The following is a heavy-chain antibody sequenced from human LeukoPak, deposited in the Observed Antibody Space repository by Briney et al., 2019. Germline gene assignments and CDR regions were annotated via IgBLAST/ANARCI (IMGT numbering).Heavy chain of an antibody. CDR3: ARDPQYSSSPNDY. Sequence: ASVKVSCKASGGTFSSYAISWVRQAPGQGLEWMGRIIPIFGIANYAQKFQGRVTITADKSTSTAYMELSSLRSEDTAVYYCARDPQYSSSPNDYWGQGTLSPSPQ. D-gene: IGHD6-6*01. J-gene: IGHJ4*02. CDR1: GGTFSSYA. V-gene: IGHV1-69*04. CDR2: IIPIFGIA.